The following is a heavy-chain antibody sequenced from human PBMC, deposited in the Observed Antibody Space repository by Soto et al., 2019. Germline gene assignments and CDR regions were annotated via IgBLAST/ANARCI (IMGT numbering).Heavy chain of an antibody. V-gene: IGHV1-69*06. Sequence: SVQVSFKASGGTFGNYAMSWLRQAPGQGLEWMGGIIPIFGTANYAQKFQGRVTITADKFTSTAYMELSSLRSEDTAVYYCAREVSSGGPGGTYYYDGMDVWGQGTTVTVSS. D-gene: IGHD6-25*01. J-gene: IGHJ6*02. CDR3: AREVSSGGPGGTYYYDGMDV. CDR2: IIPIFGTA. CDR1: GGTFGNYA.